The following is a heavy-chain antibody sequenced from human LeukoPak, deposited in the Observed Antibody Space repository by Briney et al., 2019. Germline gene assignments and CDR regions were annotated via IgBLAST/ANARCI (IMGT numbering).Heavy chain of an antibody. J-gene: IGHJ5*02. CDR1: GFTFSSYA. Sequence: GGSLRLSCAASGFTFSSYAMHWVRQAPGKGLEWVAVISYDGSNKYYADSVKGRFTISRDNSKNTLYLQMNSLRAEDTAVYYCARRTSRGYYRVFDTWGQGTLVTVSS. CDR2: ISYDGSNK. CDR3: ARRTSRGYYRVFDT. V-gene: IGHV3-30*01. D-gene: IGHD3-3*01.